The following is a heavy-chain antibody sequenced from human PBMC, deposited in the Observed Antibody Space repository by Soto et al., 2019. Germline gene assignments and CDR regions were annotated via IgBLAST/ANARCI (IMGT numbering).Heavy chain of an antibody. V-gene: IGHV3-74*01. CDR2: INSDGSSI. Sequence: GGSLRLSCAASGFTFSSYWMHWVRQAPGKGLVWVSRINSDGSSISYADSVKGRFTISRDNARNTLYLQMNSLRVEDTAVYYCARETGYSSGWRQDYWGQGTLVTVSS. J-gene: IGHJ4*02. CDR1: GFTFSSYW. CDR3: ARETGYSSGWRQDY. D-gene: IGHD6-19*01.